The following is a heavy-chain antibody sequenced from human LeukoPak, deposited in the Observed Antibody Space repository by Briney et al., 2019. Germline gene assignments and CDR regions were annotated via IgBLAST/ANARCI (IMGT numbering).Heavy chain of an antibody. CDR1: GFTFSSYW. V-gene: IGHV3-74*01. CDR2: IKSDGST. D-gene: IGHD3-22*01. Sequence: GGSLRLSCAASGFTFSSYWMHWVRQAPGKGLVWVSRIKSDGSTNYADSVKGRFTISRDNAKNTVSLQMNSLRAEDTGVYYCAGAPSEIGGYYPEYFRHWGQGTLVTVSS. J-gene: IGHJ1*01. CDR3: AGAPSEIGGYYPEYFRH.